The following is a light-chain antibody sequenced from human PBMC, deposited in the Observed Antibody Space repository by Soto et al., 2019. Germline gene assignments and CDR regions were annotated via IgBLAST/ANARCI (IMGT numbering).Light chain of an antibody. V-gene: IGLV2-23*02. CDR3: CAYAGSSTWGV. CDR1: SSDVGSYNL. J-gene: IGLJ3*02. CDR2: EVS. Sequence: QSVLTQPASVSGSPGQSITISCTGTSSDVGSYNLVSWYQQHPGKAPKLMIYEVSKRPSGVSNRFSSSKSGNTASLTISGLQAEDEADYYCCAYAGSSTWGVFGGGTKVTVL.